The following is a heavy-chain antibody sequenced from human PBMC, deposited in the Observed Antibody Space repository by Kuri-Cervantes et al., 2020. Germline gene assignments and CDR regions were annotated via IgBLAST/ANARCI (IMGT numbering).Heavy chain of an antibody. D-gene: IGHD4-23*01. Sequence: SETLSLTCTVSGGSISSSSYYWGWIRQHPGKGLEWIGYIYYSGSTYYNPSLQSRVAISVDTSQNQFSLKLSSVTAADTAVYYCAKYGGNSLDYWGQGTLVTVSS. CDR3: AKYGGNSLDY. CDR2: IYYSGST. V-gene: IGHV4-31*03. CDR1: GGSISSSSYY. J-gene: IGHJ4*02.